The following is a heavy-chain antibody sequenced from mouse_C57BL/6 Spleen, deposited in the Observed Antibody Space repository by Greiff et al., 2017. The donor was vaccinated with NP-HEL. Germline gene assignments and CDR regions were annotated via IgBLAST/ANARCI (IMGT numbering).Heavy chain of an antibody. D-gene: IGHD1-1*01. CDR3: ARSGAVVASDYAMDC. CDR1: GYTFTSYG. Sequence: VKVVESGAELARPGASVKLSCKASGYTFTSYGISWVKQRTGQGLEWIGEIYPRSGNTYYNEKFKGKATLTADKSSSTAYMELRSLTSEDSAVYFCARSGAVVASDYAMDCWGQGTSVTVSS. V-gene: IGHV1-81*01. CDR2: IYPRSGNT. J-gene: IGHJ4*01.